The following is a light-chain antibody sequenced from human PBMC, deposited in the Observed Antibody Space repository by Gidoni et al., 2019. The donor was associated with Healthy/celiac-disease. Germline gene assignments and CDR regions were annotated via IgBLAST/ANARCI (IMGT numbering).Light chain of an antibody. CDR2: DAS. J-gene: IGKJ5*01. CDR3: QQRSNWPPIT. CDR1: QSVSSY. V-gene: IGKV3-11*01. Sequence: ELVLTQSPATLSLSPGDRDTLSCRASQSVSSYLARYQQKPGQAPRLLIYDASNRATGIPARFSGSGSGTAFTLTISSLEPEDFAVYYCQQRSNWPPITFGQGTRLEIK.